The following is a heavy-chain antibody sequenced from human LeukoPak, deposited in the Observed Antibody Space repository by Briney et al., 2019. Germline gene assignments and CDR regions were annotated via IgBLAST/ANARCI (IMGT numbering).Heavy chain of an antibody. D-gene: IGHD3-22*01. J-gene: IGHJ4*02. CDR3: TTAYTYYYDSSGYYYPGDY. Sequence: GGSLRLSCAASGFTFSNAWMSWVRQAPGKGLEWVGRIKSKTDGGTTDYAAPVKGGFTISRDDSKNTLYLQMNSLKTEDTAVYYCTTAYTYYYDSSGYYYPGDYWGQGTLVTVSS. V-gene: IGHV3-15*01. CDR1: GFTFSNAW. CDR2: IKSKTDGGTT.